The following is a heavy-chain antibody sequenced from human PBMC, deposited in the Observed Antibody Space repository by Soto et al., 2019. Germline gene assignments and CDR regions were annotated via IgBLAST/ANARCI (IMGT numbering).Heavy chain of an antibody. CDR2: VWFDGGNK. V-gene: IGHV3-33*01. CDR1: GFTFSDHA. Sequence: QVQLVASGGGVVQPGTSLRLSCEASGFTFSDHAMHWVHQAPGKGLEWVAVVWFDGGNKFYTDSVKGRFTISRDNSKNTRILQMNSLRVGDTAVYYCARARAGDYTLYHYYTMDVWGQGTPVTVSS. D-gene: IGHD4-17*01. J-gene: IGHJ6*02. CDR3: ARARAGDYTLYHYYTMDV.